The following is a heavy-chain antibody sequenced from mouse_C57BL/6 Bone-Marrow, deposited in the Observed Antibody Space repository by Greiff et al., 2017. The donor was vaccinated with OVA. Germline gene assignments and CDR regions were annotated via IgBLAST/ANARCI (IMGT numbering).Heavy chain of an antibody. Sequence: QVQLQQSGAELVRPGTSVKVSCKASGYAFTNHLIEWVKQRPGQGLEWIGVINPGSGGTNYNEKFKGKATLTADKSSSTAYMQLSSLTSEDSAVYFCARRGWLPHYFDYWGQGTTLTVSS. V-gene: IGHV1-54*01. D-gene: IGHD2-3*01. CDR1: GYAFTNHL. CDR3: ARRGWLPHYFDY. J-gene: IGHJ2*01. CDR2: INPGSGGT.